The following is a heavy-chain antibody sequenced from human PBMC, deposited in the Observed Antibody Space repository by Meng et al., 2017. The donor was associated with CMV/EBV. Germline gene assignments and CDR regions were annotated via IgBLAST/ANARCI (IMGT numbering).Heavy chain of an antibody. CDR3: AGSRPGGGACDY. Sequence: QVQIQESGPGLVKPSETLSLTCIVSGASIKNYNWNWVRQPAGQGLVCIGLIQVIGHTVYNPSLKSRVTVSLDAPKSQFSLTLNSVTAADTATYYCAGSRPGGGACDYWGQGILVTVSS. J-gene: IGHJ4*02. CDR1: GASIKNYN. V-gene: IGHV4-4*07. CDR2: IQVIGHT. D-gene: IGHD3-16*01.